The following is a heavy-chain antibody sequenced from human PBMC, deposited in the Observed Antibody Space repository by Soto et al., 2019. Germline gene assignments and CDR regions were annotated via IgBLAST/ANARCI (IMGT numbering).Heavy chain of an antibody. D-gene: IGHD1-7*01. CDR3: ARDMTRTVVPYFDF. J-gene: IGHJ4*02. CDR2: IIPISGAA. V-gene: IGHV1-69*06. CDR1: GGTCSNYV. Sequence: QVQLVQSGAEVKKPGSSVKVSCKASGGTCSNYVVNWVRQAPGQGLEWMGRIIPISGAANYAQKFQGRVTITADKSTSTSYMELSSLRSEDTAVYYCARDMTRTVVPYFDFWGQGTLVTVSS.